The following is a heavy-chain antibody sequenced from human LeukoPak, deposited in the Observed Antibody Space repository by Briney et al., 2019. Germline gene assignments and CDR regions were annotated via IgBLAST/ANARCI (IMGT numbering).Heavy chain of an antibody. CDR3: APDSFDY. CDR2: ISYDGSNK. J-gene: IGHJ4*02. V-gene: IGHV3-30-3*01. D-gene: IGHD3-3*01. Sequence: GGSLRLSCAASGFTFSSYATHWVRQAPGKGLEWVAVISYDGSNKYYADSVKGRFTISRDNSKNTLYLQMNSLRAEDTAVYYCAPDSFDYWGQGTLVTVSS. CDR1: GFTFSSYA.